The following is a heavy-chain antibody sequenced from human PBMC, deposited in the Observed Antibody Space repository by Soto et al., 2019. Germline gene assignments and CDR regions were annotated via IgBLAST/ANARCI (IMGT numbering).Heavy chain of an antibody. D-gene: IGHD5-18*01. V-gene: IGHV3-23*01. Sequence: GGSLRLSCAASGFSFRNYAMTWVRQAPGKGLEWVSGLSGSGTMRYYADSVRGRFIISGDNAKNTLFLQMDNLRVEDSAVYYCAKEAEENENGLIHGHNWGQGTTVAVYS. CDR3: AKEAEENENGLIHGHN. CDR1: GFSFRNYA. J-gene: IGHJ4*02. CDR2: LSGSGTMR.